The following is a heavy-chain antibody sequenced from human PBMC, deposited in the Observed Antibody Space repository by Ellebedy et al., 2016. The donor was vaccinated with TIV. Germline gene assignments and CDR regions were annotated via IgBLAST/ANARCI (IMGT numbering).Heavy chain of an antibody. CDR3: ARVSYSGSYQYYFDS. CDR1: GYTFTGYY. D-gene: IGHD1-26*01. CDR2: INPNSGDT. Sequence: ASVKVSCKASGYTFTGYYLHWVRQAPGQGLEWMGWINPNSGDTNYAQKFQGRVTMTRDTSIRTADMEVSRLRSDDTAVFFCARVSYSGSYQYYFDSWGQGTLVTVSS. J-gene: IGHJ4*02. V-gene: IGHV1-2*02.